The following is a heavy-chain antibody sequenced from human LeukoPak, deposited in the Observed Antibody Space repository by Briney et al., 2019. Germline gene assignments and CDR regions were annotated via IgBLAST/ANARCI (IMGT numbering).Heavy chain of an antibody. Sequence: PWGSLTLSCAASGFTFSTYAMSWVRQAPGKGLEWVSSFSGSGGSTYYADSVKGRFTISRDNSKNTLYLQMNSLRAEDTAVYYCAKDLGMQVWFPLWGQETLDTVSS. CDR3: AKDLGMQVWFPL. J-gene: IGHJ4*02. CDR1: GFTFSTYA. CDR2: FSGSGGST. V-gene: IGHV3-23*01. D-gene: IGHD5-18*01.